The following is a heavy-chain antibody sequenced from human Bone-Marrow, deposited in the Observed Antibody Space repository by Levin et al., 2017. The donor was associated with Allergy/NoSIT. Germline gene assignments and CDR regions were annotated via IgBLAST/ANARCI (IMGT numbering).Heavy chain of an antibody. J-gene: IGHJ4*02. D-gene: IGHD1-26*01. CDR1: GYTFTDYY. CDR3: ASARIVGLPPPGDY. V-gene: IGHV1-2*02. CDR2: INPNSGAT. Sequence: ASVKVSCKASGYTFTDYYIHWVRQAPGQGLEWMGWINPNSGATNYAQKFQGRVTMTRDTSISTAYKELSRLTSDDTALYYCASARIVGLPPPGDYWGQGTLVTVSS.